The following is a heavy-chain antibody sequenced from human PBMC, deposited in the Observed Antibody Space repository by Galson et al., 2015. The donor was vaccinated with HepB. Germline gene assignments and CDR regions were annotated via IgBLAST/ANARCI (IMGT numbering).Heavy chain of an antibody. CDR1: GFTFSKYV. CDR3: ARECDAGSCYDY. Sequence: SLRLSCAASGFTFSKYVVHWVRQAPGKGLEWVGGISRGGSAQYYASGSVRGRFTISRDNSKNTLHLQMNSLRDEDTALYYCARECDAGSCYDYWGQGTLVTVTS. V-gene: IGHV3-30*04. J-gene: IGHJ4*02. CDR2: ISRGGSAQ. D-gene: IGHD3-10*01.